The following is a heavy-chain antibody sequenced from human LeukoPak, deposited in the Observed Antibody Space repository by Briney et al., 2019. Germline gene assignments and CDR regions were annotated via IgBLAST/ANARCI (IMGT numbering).Heavy chain of an antibody. Sequence: PSETLSLTCSVSGGSISSYYWSWIRQPAGKGLEWIGRIYTSGSTNYNPSLKSRVTISVDKSKNQLSLKLSSVTAADTAVYYCARGIPNWGSEVDYFYFWGQGTLVTVSS. CDR1: GGSISSYY. J-gene: IGHJ4*02. CDR2: IYTSGST. V-gene: IGHV4-4*07. D-gene: IGHD7-27*01. CDR3: ARGIPNWGSEVDYFYF.